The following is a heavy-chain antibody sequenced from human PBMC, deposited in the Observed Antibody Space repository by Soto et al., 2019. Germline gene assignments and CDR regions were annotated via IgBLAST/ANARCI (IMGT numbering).Heavy chain of an antibody. CDR1: GGTFSSYA. D-gene: IGHD6-6*01. CDR3: VEGAARRGYYYYGMDV. V-gene: IGHV1-69*13. CDR2: IIPIFGTA. Sequence: VASVKVSCKASGGTFSSYAISWVRQAPGQGLEWMGGIIPIFGTANYAQKFQGRVTITADESTSTAYMELSSLRSEDTAVYYCVEGAARRGYYYYGMDVWGQGTTVTVS. J-gene: IGHJ6*02.